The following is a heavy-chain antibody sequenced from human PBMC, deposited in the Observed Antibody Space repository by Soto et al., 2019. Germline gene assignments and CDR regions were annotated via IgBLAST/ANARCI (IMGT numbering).Heavy chain of an antibody. Sequence: PGESLKISCKGSGYRFTNYWIGWVRQMPGKGLEWMGIIYPGDSDTRYSPSFQGQVTISADKSINTAYLQWSSLKASDTAMYYCARDYCSGTTCYDFDYWGEGTPVTVCS. V-gene: IGHV5-51*01. CDR2: IYPGDSDT. J-gene: IGHJ4*02. D-gene: IGHD2-2*01. CDR1: GYRFTNYW. CDR3: ARDYCSGTTCYDFDY.